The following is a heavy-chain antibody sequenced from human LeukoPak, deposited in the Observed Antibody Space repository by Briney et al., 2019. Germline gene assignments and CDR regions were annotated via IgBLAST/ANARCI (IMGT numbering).Heavy chain of an antibody. CDR1: GGSFSGYY. Sequence: SETLSLTCAVYGGSFSGYYWSWIRQPPGKGLEWIGEINHSGSTNYNTSLKSRVTISVDTSKNQFSLKLSSVTAADTAVYYCARVYGDYVPYFDYWGQGTLVTVSS. D-gene: IGHD4-17*01. V-gene: IGHV4-34*01. CDR2: INHSGST. J-gene: IGHJ4*02. CDR3: ARVYGDYVPYFDY.